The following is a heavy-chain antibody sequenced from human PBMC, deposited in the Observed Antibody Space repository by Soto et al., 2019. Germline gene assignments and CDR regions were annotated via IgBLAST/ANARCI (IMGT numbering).Heavy chain of an antibody. V-gene: IGHV4-30-4*01. Sequence: QVQLQESGPGLVKPSQTLSLTCTVSGGSTSRDNYWSWIRHPPGKGLEWIGHIYYSGNTDYNPSLNSRLALSIDTSKNQFSLKLSSVTAADTAVYFCAREGGESSDGLYYFDSWGQGSLVTVSS. CDR1: GGSTSRDNY. CDR2: IYYSGNT. J-gene: IGHJ4*02. CDR3: AREGGESSDGLYYFDS. D-gene: IGHD3-16*01.